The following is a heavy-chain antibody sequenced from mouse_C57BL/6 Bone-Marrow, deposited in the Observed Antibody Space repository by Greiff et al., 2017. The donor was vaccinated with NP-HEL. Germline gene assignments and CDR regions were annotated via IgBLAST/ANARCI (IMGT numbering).Heavy chain of an antibody. CDR2: ISDGGSYT. Sequence: DVMLVESGGGLVKPGGSLKLSCAASGFTFSSYAMSWVRQTPEKRLEWVATISDGGSYTYYPDNVKGRFTISRDNAKNNLYLQMSHLKSEDTAMYYCARDPLYYGSSFYWYFDVWGTGTTVTVSS. J-gene: IGHJ1*03. D-gene: IGHD1-1*01. CDR1: GFTFSSYA. CDR3: ARDPLYYGSSFYWYFDV. V-gene: IGHV5-4*01.